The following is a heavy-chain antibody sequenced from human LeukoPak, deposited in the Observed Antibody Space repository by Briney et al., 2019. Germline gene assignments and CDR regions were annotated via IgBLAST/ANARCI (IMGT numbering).Heavy chain of an antibody. CDR1: GGSISSGGYY. D-gene: IGHD4-17*01. Sequence: PSETLSLTCTVSGGSISSGGYYWSWIRQDPGKGLEWIGYIYYSGSTYYNPSLKSRVTISVDTSKSQFSLKLSSVTAADTAVYYCARVRTPQEIDYGDSDPFLSDYWGQGTLVTVSS. V-gene: IGHV4-31*03. CDR3: ARVRTPQEIDYGDSDPFLSDY. CDR2: IYYSGST. J-gene: IGHJ4*02.